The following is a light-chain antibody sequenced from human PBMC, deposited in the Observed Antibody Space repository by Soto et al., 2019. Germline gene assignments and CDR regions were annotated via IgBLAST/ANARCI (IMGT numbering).Light chain of an antibody. CDR1: QSISSY. CDR2: AAS. Sequence: DIQMTQSPSSLSASVGDRVTITCRASQSISSYLNWYQQKPGKAPKLLIYAASSLQSGVPSRFSGSGSGTDFTLNISSLQPEDFATYYCQQSYSTPLTFGGGTRWISN. J-gene: IGKJ4*01. CDR3: QQSYSTPLT. V-gene: IGKV1-39*01.